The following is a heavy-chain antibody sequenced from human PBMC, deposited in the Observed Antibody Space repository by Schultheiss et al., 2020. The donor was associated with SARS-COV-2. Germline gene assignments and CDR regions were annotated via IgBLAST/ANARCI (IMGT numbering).Heavy chain of an antibody. CDR2: INPNSGGT. V-gene: IGHV1-2*02. D-gene: IGHD5-12*01. CDR1: GYTFTSYY. CDR3: ARYGVYRVATSGMDV. J-gene: IGHJ6*02. Sequence: ASVKVSCKASGYTFTSYYMHWVRQAPGQGLEWMGWINPNSGGTNYAQKFQGRVTMTRNTSISTAYMELSSLRSEDTAVYYCARYGVYRVATSGMDVWGQGTTVTVSS.